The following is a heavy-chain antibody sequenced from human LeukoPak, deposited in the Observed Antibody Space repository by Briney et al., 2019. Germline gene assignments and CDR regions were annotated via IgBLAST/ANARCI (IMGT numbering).Heavy chain of an antibody. D-gene: IGHD5-18*01. V-gene: IGHV3-74*01. CDR3: ARGKKLSRAIDY. Sequence: GGSLRPSCAASGFTFSSYWMHWVRQAPGKGLVWVSRINSDGSSTSYADSVKGRFTISRDNVKNTLYLQMNSLRAEDTAVYYCARGKKLSRAIDYWGQGTLVTVSS. CDR1: GFTFSSYW. J-gene: IGHJ4*02. CDR2: INSDGSST.